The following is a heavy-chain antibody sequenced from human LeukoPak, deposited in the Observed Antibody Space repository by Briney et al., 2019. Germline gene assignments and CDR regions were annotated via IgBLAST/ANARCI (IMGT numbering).Heavy chain of an antibody. CDR1: GFTFSNHA. Sequence: GGSLRLSCAASGFTFSNHAMNWVRQAPGKGLEWVSIISCSGTVTYYADSVGGRFTISRDNSNNALYLQMNSLTAEDTAVYYCAKTSVGEGRIIGSGYFDNWGQGTLVTVSS. CDR3: AKTSVGEGRIIGSGYFDN. D-gene: IGHD2-15*01. CDR2: ISCSGTVT. J-gene: IGHJ4*02. V-gene: IGHV3-23*01.